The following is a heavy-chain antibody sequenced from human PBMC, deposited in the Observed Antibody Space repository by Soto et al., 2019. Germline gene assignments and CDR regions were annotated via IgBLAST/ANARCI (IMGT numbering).Heavy chain of an antibody. D-gene: IGHD3-22*01. V-gene: IGHV1-8*01. CDR1: GYTFTSYD. CDR3: AREKSSGNYNDY. J-gene: IGHJ4*02. Sequence: QVXLVQSGAEVKKPGASVKVSCKASGYTFTSYDINWVRQATGQGLEWMGWMNPNSGNTGYAQKFRGRVTMTRNTSISTAYMELSSLRSEDTAVYYCAREKSSGNYNDYWGQGTLVTVSS. CDR2: MNPNSGNT.